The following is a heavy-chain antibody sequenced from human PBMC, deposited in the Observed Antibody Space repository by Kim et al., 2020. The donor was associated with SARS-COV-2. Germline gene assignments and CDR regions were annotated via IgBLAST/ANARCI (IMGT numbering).Heavy chain of an antibody. CDR1: GFTFSSYW. J-gene: IGHJ6*02. CDR3: AREGVVAATRHYYGMDV. Sequence: GGSLRLSCAASGFTFSSYWMSWVRQAPGKGLEWVANIKQDGSEKYYVDSVKGRFTISRDNAKNSLYLQMNSLRAEDTAVYYCAREGVVAATRHYYGMDVWGQGTTVTVSS. D-gene: IGHD2-15*01. V-gene: IGHV3-7*01. CDR2: IKQDGSEK.